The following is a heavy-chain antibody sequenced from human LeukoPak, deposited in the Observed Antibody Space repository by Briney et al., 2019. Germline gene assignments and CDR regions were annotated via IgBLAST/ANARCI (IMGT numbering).Heavy chain of an antibody. Sequence: PGGSLSLSCAASGFTVSSNYMSWVRQAPGKGLEWVSVIYSGGSTYYADSVKGRFTISRDNSKNTLYLQMNNLRAEDTAVYYCASGSGSYRTPYYYMDLWGKGPTVTVSS. V-gene: IGHV3-53*01. CDR1: GFTVSSNY. J-gene: IGHJ6*03. D-gene: IGHD3-10*01. CDR2: IYSGGST. CDR3: ASGSGSYRTPYYYMDL.